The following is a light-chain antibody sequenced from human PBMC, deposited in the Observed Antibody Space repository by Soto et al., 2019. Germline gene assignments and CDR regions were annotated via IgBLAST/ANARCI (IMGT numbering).Light chain of an antibody. V-gene: IGKV3-15*01. CDR3: QQYNKWPLT. Sequence: PPATVAVSEGEGAKLSCGASQCVSSNLAWYRQKPGQAPRLLMYGASTRATSISDRFSGSGSGTEFTLTISSLQSEDVAVYYCQQYNKWPLTFGGGTKVYIK. J-gene: IGKJ4*01. CDR2: GAS. CDR1: QCVSSN.